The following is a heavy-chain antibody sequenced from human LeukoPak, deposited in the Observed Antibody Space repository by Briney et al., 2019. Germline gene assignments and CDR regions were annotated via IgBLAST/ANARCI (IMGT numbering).Heavy chain of an antibody. Sequence: GASVKVSCKASRYTFTGYYMHWVRQAPGQGLEWMGWINPNSGGTNYAQKFQGRVTMTRDTSISTAYMELSRLRSDDTAVYYCARVNSGYDASLDYWGQGTLVTVSS. D-gene: IGHD5-12*01. CDR2: INPNSGGT. CDR1: RYTFTGYY. V-gene: IGHV1-2*02. J-gene: IGHJ4*02. CDR3: ARVNSGYDASLDY.